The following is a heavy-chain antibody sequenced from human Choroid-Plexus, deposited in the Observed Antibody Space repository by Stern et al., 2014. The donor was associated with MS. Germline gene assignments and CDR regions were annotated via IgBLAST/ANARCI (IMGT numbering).Heavy chain of an antibody. CDR1: GFTFGSCA. J-gene: IGHJ5*02. Sequence: VQLVESGGGVVQPGRPLRLSCVASGFTFGSCAMHWVRQAPGKGLEWVAGVSHDGSYKYYADSVKGRFTISRDNSQNTLYMQMSSLRPEDTAVYYCAKERQYLTYFFDHWGQGSLVTGSS. CDR3: AKERQYLTYFFDH. D-gene: IGHD2/OR15-2a*01. V-gene: IGHV3-30*18. CDR2: VSHDGSYK.